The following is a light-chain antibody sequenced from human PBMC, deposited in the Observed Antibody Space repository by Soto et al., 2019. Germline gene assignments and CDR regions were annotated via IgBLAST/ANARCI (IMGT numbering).Light chain of an antibody. Sequence: QSALTQPASVSGSPGQSITISCTGTSSDVGNYNLVSWYQHHPGKAPKLMIYEVSKWPSGVSNRFSGSKSGNTASLTIAGLQAEDEADYSCGSYAGRSTFVFGGRTKRTVL. V-gene: IGLV2-23*02. CDR2: EVS. J-gene: IGLJ3*02. CDR3: GSYAGRSTFV. CDR1: SSDVGNYNL.